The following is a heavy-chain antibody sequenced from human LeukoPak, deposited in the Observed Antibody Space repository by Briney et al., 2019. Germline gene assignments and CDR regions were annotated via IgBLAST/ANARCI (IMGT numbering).Heavy chain of an antibody. CDR1: GGSISSYY. Sequence: SETLSLTCTVSGGSISSYYWSWIRQPPGKGLEWIGYIYYSGSTNYNPSLKSRVTISVDTSKNQFSLKLSSVTAADMAVYYCARGGGTYYYDSSGYYQLDYWGQGTLVTVSS. CDR2: IYYSGST. D-gene: IGHD3-22*01. V-gene: IGHV4-59*01. J-gene: IGHJ4*02. CDR3: ARGGGTYYYDSSGYYQLDY.